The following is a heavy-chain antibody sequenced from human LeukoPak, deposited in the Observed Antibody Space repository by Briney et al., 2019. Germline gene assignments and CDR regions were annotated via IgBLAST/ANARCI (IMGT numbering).Heavy chain of an antibody. J-gene: IGHJ4*02. D-gene: IGHD5-18*01. CDR3: AKGFSGYSYGYKGYYLDY. CDR1: GFTFSSYA. V-gene: IGHV3-23*01. Sequence: QTGGSLRLSCAASGFTFSSYAMSWVRQAPGKGLEWVSAISGSGGSTYYADSVKGRFTISRDNSKNTLYLQMNSLRDEDTAVYYCAKGFSGYSYGYKGYYLDYWGQGTLVTVSS. CDR2: ISGSGGST.